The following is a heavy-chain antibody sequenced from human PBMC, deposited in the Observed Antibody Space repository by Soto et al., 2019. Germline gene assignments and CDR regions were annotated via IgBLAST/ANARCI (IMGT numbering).Heavy chain of an antibody. Sequence: QVQLQESGPGLVKPSQTLSLTCTVSGVSISSDIYYWSGIRQHPGKGLEWIGYIYYSGTTYYNPSLKSRLTISVDTSKHHFSLKLSSVTAADTAVYYCARDRGIGGSYGMDVWGQGTTVTVSS. CDR2: IYYSGTT. CDR3: ARDRGIGGSYGMDV. CDR1: GVSISSDIYY. J-gene: IGHJ6*02. D-gene: IGHD1-26*01. V-gene: IGHV4-31*03.